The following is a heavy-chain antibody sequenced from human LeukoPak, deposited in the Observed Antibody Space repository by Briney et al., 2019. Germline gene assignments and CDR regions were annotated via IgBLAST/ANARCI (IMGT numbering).Heavy chain of an antibody. CDR2: IYYSGST. V-gene: IGHV4-39*01. CDR3: ARHGRWELRYHFDY. J-gene: IGHJ4*02. D-gene: IGHD1-26*01. CDR1: GGSISSSSYY. Sequence: PSETLSLTCTVSGGSISSSSYYWGWIRQPPGKGLEWIGSIYYSGSTYYNPSLKSRVTISVDTSKNQFSLKLSSVTAADTAVYYCARHGRWELRYHFDYWGQGTLVTVSS.